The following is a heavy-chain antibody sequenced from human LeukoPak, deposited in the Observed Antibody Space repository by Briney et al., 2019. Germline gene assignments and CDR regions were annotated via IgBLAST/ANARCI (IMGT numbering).Heavy chain of an antibody. V-gene: IGHV4-4*09. CDR3: ARHSPYSSSSGKYFVY. Sequence: SETLSLTCTVPGGSISSYYWSWIRQPPGKGLEWIGYIYTSGSTNYNPSLKSRVTTSVDTSKNQFSLKLSSVTAADTAVYYCARHSPYSSSSGKYFVYWGQGTLVTVSS. J-gene: IGHJ4*02. CDR2: IYTSGST. CDR1: GGSISSYY. D-gene: IGHD6-6*01.